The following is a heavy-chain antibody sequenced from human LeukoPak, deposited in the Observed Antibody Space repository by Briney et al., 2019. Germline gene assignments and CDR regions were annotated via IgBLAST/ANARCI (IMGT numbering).Heavy chain of an antibody. V-gene: IGHV3-11*01. J-gene: IGHJ4*02. Sequence: GGSLRLSCAASGFTFSDYYMSWIRQAPGKGLEWVSYISSSGSTICYADSVKGRFTISRDNAKNSLYLQMNSLRAEDTAVYYCARDSPRYDSSGYFTIWGQGTLVTVSS. D-gene: IGHD3-22*01. CDR2: ISSSGSTI. CDR1: GFTFSDYY. CDR3: ARDSPRYDSSGYFTI.